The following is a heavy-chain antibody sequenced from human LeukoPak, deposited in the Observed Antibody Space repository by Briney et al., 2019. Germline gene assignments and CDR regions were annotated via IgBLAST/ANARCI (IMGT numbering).Heavy chain of an antibody. CDR3: ARVPSANSSTGD. D-gene: IGHD6-13*01. CDR1: GFTFSSYE. CDR2: ISSSGSTI. J-gene: IGHJ4*02. Sequence: PGGSLRLSCAASGFTFSSYEMNWVRQAPGKGLEWVSYISSSGSTIYCADSVKGRFTISRDNAKNSLYLQMNSLRAEDTAVYYCARVPSANSSTGDGGQGTLVTVSS. V-gene: IGHV3-48*03.